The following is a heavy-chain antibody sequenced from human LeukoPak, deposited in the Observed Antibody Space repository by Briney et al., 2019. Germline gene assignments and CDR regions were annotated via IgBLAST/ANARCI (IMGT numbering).Heavy chain of an antibody. V-gene: IGHV3-30-3*01. CDR2: ISYDGSNK. CDR1: GLTFSNHW. J-gene: IGHJ5*02. CDR3: ARGPPPKAAADYNWFDP. Sequence: SGGSLRLSCAASGLTFSNHWMNWVRQAPGKGLEWVAVISYDGSNKYYADSVKGRFTISRDNSKNTLYLQMNSLRAEDTAVYYCARGPPPKAAADYNWFDPWGQGTLVTVSS. D-gene: IGHD6-13*01.